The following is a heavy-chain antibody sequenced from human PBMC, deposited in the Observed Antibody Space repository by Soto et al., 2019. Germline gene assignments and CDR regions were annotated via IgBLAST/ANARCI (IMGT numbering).Heavy chain of an antibody. CDR3: ARDRRTMVRGVIRYYYYGMDV. CDR1: GYTFTSYD. D-gene: IGHD3-10*01. J-gene: IGHJ6*02. CDR2: MNPNSGNT. V-gene: IGHV1-8*01. Sequence: GASVKVSCKASGYTFTSYDINWVRQATGQGFEYLGWMNPNSGNTGYVKKFQGRVTITRDTSASTAYMELSSLRSEDTAVYYCARDRRTMVRGVIRYYYYGMDVWGQGTTVTVSS.